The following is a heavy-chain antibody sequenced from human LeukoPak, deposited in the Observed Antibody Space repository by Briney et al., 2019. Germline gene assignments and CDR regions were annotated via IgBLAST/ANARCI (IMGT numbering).Heavy chain of an antibody. CDR2: IIPIFGTA. V-gene: IGHV1-69*13. D-gene: IGHD6-19*01. Sequence: SVKVSCKASGGTFSSYAISWVRQAPGQGLEWMGGIIPIFGTANYAQKFQGRVTITADESTSTAYMELSSLRSEDTAVYYCARDSGQWLVLASTHDAFDIRGQGTMVTVSS. CDR1: GGTFSSYA. J-gene: IGHJ3*02. CDR3: ARDSGQWLVLASTHDAFDI.